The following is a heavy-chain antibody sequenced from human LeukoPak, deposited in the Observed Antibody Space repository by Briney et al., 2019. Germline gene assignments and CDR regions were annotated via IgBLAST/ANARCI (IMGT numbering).Heavy chain of an antibody. D-gene: IGHD3-10*01. Sequence: PGRSLRLSCAASGFIFRNYAIPWVRQAPGKGLEWVATISSSGSHTYYADSVKGRFTISRDNSRTTLDLQMNSLRPEDTAVYYCARDYVVRLGDYMDVWGNGTTVIVSS. CDR2: ISSSGSHT. J-gene: IGHJ6*03. V-gene: IGHV3-30*01. CDR1: GFIFRNYA. CDR3: ARDYVVRLGDYMDV.